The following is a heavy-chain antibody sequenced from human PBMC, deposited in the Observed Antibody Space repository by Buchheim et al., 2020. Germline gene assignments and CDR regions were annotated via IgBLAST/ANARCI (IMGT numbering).Heavy chain of an antibody. Sequence: APGKGLEWIGRIKIKIDGGTTDYAAPVKGRFTISRDDSRDTLYLQMNTLKSEDTGVYYFVTGAYFAGECYSGRFDYWGQGTL. J-gene: IGHJ4*02. V-gene: IGHV3-15*01. CDR3: VTGAYFAGECYSGRFDY. D-gene: IGHD2-21*01. CDR2: IKIKIDGGTT.